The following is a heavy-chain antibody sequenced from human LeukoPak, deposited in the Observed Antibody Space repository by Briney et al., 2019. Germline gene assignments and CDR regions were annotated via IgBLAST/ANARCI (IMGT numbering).Heavy chain of an antibody. V-gene: IGHV1-69*05. CDR1: GGTFSSYA. D-gene: IGHD3-3*01. CDR2: IIPIFGTA. CDR3: ARSDRGADFWSGSRAFDI. J-gene: IGHJ3*02. Sequence: SVKVSCKASGGTFSSYAISWVRQAPGQGLEWMGGIIPIFGTANYAQKFQGRVTITTDESTSTAYMEPSSLRSEDTAVYYCARSDRGADFWSGSRAFDIWGQGTMVTVSS.